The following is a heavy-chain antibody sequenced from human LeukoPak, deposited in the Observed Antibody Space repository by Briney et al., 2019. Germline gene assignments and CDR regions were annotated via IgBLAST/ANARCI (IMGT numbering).Heavy chain of an antibody. D-gene: IGHD3-22*01. Sequence: GGSLRLSCAASGFTFSSYTMHWVRQAPGKGLEWVAVTSYDGTNKYYAESVKGRFTISRDNAKNSLYLQMNSLRAEDTAVYYCAKGGRDYYDSSGYLTLFDYWGQGTLVTVSS. CDR2: TSYDGTNK. CDR3: AKGGRDYYDSSGYLTLFDY. V-gene: IGHV3-30*04. J-gene: IGHJ4*02. CDR1: GFTFSSYT.